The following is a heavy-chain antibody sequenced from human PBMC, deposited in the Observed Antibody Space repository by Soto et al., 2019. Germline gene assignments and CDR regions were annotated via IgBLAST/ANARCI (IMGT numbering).Heavy chain of an antibody. V-gene: IGHV2-70*04. CDR2: IDWDDDK. CDR1: GFSLTTSGVR. Sequence: SGPTLVNPTQTLTLTCTFSGFSLTTSGVRVSWIRQPPGKALEWLARIDWDDDKFYSASLETRLTISRDTSKNQVVLTMTNMDPVDTATFYCARSADYGNFFDYWGQGALVTAPQ. CDR3: ARSADYGNFFDY. J-gene: IGHJ4*02. D-gene: IGHD4-17*01.